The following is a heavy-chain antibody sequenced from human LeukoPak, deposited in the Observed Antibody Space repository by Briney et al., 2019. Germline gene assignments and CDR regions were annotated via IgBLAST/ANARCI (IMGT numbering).Heavy chain of an antibody. CDR1: GGSISSYY. D-gene: IGHD3-10*01. CDR3: ARDQGYYYGSGKNAFDI. J-gene: IGHJ3*02. Sequence: SETLSLTCTVSGGSISSYYWSWIRQPPGKGLEWIGYIYYSGSTNYNPSLKSRVTISVDTSKNQFSLKLSSVTAADTAVYYCARDQGYYYGSGKNAFDIWGQGTMVTVSS. CDR2: IYYSGST. V-gene: IGHV4-59*01.